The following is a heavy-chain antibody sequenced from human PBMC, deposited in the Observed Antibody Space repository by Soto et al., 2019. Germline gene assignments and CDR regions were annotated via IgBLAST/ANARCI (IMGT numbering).Heavy chain of an antibody. CDR3: AKDRSKYYYYYYGMDV. V-gene: IGHV3-23*01. Sequence: EVQLLESGGGLVQPGGSLRLSCAASGFTFSSYAMSWVRQAPGKGLEWVSAISGSGGSIYYADSVKGRFTISRDNSKNTLYLQMNSLRAEDTAVYYCAKDRSKYYYYYYGMDVWGQGTTVTVSS. CDR1: GFTFSSYA. CDR2: ISGSGGSI. J-gene: IGHJ6*02. D-gene: IGHD4-4*01.